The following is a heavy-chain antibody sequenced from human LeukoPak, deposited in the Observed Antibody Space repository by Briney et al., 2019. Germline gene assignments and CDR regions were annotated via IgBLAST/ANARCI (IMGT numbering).Heavy chain of an antibody. CDR2: IYTSGST. D-gene: IGHD6-19*01. CDR1: GGSISSYY. Sequence: SETLSLTCTVSGGSISSYYWSWIRQPAGKGLEWIGRIYTSGSTNYNPSPKSRVTMSVDTSKNQFSLKLSSVTAADTAVYYCARAIGSSGWYGLGYFDYWGQGTLVTVSS. J-gene: IGHJ4*02. V-gene: IGHV4-4*07. CDR3: ARAIGSSGWYGLGYFDY.